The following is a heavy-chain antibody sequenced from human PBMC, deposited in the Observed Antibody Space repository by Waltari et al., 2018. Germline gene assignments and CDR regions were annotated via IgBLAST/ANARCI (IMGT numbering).Heavy chain of an antibody. V-gene: IGHV4-31*03. D-gene: IGHD2-21*01. CDR2: IYYSGST. CDR1: GGSISSGGYY. J-gene: IGHJ1*01. Sequence: QVQLQESGPGLVKPSQTLSLTCTVSGGSISSGGYYWSWIRQHPGKGLEWIGYIYYSGSTYYNPSLKSRVTISVDTSKNQFSLKLSSVTAADTAVYYCARAINCGGDCYSEYFQHWGQGTLVTVSS. CDR3: ARAINCGGDCYSEYFQH.